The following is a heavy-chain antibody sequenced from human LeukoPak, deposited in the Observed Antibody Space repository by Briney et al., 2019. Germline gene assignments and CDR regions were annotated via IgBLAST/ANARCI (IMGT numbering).Heavy chain of an antibody. CDR3: ARSLLDYGSGNYFDY. V-gene: IGHV4-30-2*01. CDR2: IYHSGST. J-gene: IGHJ4*02. D-gene: IGHD3-10*01. CDR1: GGSISSGGYS. Sequence: SETLSLTCAVSGGSISSGGYSWSWIRQPPGKGLEWIGYIYHSGSTYYNPSLKSRVTISVDRSKNQFSLKLSSVTAADTAVYYCARSLLDYGSGNYFDYWGQGTLVTVSS.